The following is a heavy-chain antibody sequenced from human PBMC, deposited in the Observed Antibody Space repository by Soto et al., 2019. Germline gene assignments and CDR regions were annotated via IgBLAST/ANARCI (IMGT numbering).Heavy chain of an antibody. D-gene: IGHD2-2*01. Sequence: QVQLVESGGGAVQPGRSLRLSCAASGFTFSSYGMHWVRQAPGKGLEWVAVIWYDGSNKYYADSVKGRFTISRDNSKNTLHLQMKSRMTEDKAVDYCARKRRSSSSCYSHNYYYYYMDVWGKGTTVTVSS. CDR2: IWYDGSNK. V-gene: IGHV3-33*01. CDR3: ARKRRSSSSCYSHNYYYYYMDV. J-gene: IGHJ6*03. CDR1: GFTFSSYG.